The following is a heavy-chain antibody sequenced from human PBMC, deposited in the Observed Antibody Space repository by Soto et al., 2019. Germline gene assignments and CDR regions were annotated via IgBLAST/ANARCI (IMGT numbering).Heavy chain of an antibody. J-gene: IGHJ5*02. V-gene: IGHV4-59*01. CDR3: ARDLGYCSGGSCYYWFDP. CDR1: GGSISSYY. CDR2: IYYSGST. Sequence: SETLSLTCTVSGGSISSYYWGWIRQPPGKGLEWIGYIYYSGSTNYNPSLKSRVTISVDTSKNQFSLKLSSVTAADTAVYYCARDLGYCSGGSCYYWFDPWGQGTLVTVSS. D-gene: IGHD2-15*01.